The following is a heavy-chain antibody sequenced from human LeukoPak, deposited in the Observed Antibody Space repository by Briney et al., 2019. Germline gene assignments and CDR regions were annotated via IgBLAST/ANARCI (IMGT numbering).Heavy chain of an antibody. CDR3: AKGAPYGSSWAPMEYYFDY. V-gene: IGHV3-7*02. J-gene: IGHJ4*02. Sequence: GGSLRLSCAASGFSFSAYWMSWVRQAPGKGLEWVANIKVDGTEKYYVDSVKGRFTISRDNSKNTLNLQMNSLRTEDTALYYCAKGAPYGSSWAPMEYYFDYWGQGTLVTVSS. CDR2: IKVDGTEK. CDR1: GFSFSAYW. D-gene: IGHD6-13*01.